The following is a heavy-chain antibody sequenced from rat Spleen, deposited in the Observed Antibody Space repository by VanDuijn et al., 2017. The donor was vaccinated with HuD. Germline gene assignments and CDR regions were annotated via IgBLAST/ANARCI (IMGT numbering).Heavy chain of an antibody. J-gene: IGHJ2*01. D-gene: IGHD1-11*01. CDR1: GYTFTTYY. Sequence: QVQLQQSGAELARPGSSVKISCKASGYTFTTYYISWVKQTPGLGLDFIGYINAGSGGINYNEKFKGKATLTVDKSSTTAFMQLSSLTPDDSAVYYCARHRNYGGIPFDYWGQGVMVTVSS. CDR2: INAGSGGI. V-gene: IGHV1-43*01. CDR3: ARHRNYGGIPFDY.